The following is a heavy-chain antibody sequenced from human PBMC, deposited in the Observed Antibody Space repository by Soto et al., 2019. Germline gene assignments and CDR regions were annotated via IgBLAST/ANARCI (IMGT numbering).Heavy chain of an antibody. CDR2: IYHSGST. CDR3: ARAGRGDIFYYYYGMDV. D-gene: IGHD3-10*01. V-gene: IGHV4-4*02. J-gene: IGHJ6*02. Sequence: QVQLQEWGPGLVKPSGTLSLTCGVSGGSISSSSWWNWVRQPPGKGLEWIGEIYHSGSTNYNPSLKSRVTISVDKSKNQFSLKLSSVTAADTAVYYCARAGRGDIFYYYYGMDVWGQGTTVTVSS. CDR1: GGSISSSSW.